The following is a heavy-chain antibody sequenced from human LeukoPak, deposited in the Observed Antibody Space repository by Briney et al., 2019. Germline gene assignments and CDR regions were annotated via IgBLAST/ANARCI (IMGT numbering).Heavy chain of an antibody. D-gene: IGHD2-21*02. V-gene: IGHV4-59*08. Sequence: PSETLSLTCAVSGASMSNYYWSWIRQPPGKGLEWIGYFSYTWSTNFNRSLRSRVTITGDTSKNQFSLKLTSVTAADTAVYYCARHSSVTPFDYWGQGTLVTVSS. CDR3: ARHSSVTPFDY. CDR2: FSYTWST. J-gene: IGHJ4*02. CDR1: GASMSNYY.